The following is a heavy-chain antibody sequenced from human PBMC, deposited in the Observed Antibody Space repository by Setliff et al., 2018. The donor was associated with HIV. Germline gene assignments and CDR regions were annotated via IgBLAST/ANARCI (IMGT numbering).Heavy chain of an antibody. CDR3: ARARRAGSGPKYFQH. CDR2: INHSGST. V-gene: IGHV4-34*01. J-gene: IGHJ1*01. Sequence: SETLSLTCAVYGGSFNGYYWSWIRQPPGKGLEWIGEINHSGSTNYNPSLKSRVTMSVDKSKNQFSLRLSSVTAADTPVYYCARARRAGSGPKYFQHWGQGTLVTVSS. D-gene: IGHD2-15*01. CDR1: GGSFNGYY.